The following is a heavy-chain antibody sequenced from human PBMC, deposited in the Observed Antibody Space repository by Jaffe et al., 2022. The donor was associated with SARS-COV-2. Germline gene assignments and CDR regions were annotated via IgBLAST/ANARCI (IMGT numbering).Heavy chain of an antibody. CDR3: ATDDYSRSATGFDI. CDR2: IKQDGSEK. V-gene: IGHV3-7*03. Sequence: EVQLVESGGGLVQPGGSLRLSCSASGFTFSSYWMNWVRQAPGKGLEWVAIIKQDGSEKNYVDSVKGRFTISRDNAKNSLYLQMNSLRADDTAVYYCATDDYSRSATGFDIWGQGTLVTVSS. CDR1: GFTFSSYW. D-gene: IGHD6-6*01. J-gene: IGHJ3*02.